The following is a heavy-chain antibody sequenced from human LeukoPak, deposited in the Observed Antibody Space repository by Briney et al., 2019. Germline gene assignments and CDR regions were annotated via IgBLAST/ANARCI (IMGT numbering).Heavy chain of an antibody. CDR1: GFTFSSYG. V-gene: IGHV3-33*06. CDR3: AKDRDYGDDAFDI. Sequence: GGSLRLSCAASGFTFSSYGMHWVRQAPGKGLEWVAVIWYDGSNRYYADSVKGRFTISRDNSKNTLYLQMNSLRAEDTAVYYCAKDRDYGDDAFDIWGQGTMVTVSS. J-gene: IGHJ3*02. CDR2: IWYDGSNR. D-gene: IGHD4-17*01.